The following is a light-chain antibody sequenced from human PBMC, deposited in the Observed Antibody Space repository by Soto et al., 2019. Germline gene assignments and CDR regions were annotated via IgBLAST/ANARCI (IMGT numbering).Light chain of an antibody. CDR3: QQYGSSLWT. CDR2: ATS. J-gene: IGKJ1*01. V-gene: IGKV3-20*01. Sequence: EIVLTQSPGTLSLSPGERASLSCRASQSVSSTYLAWYQQKPGQAPRLLIYATSTRATGIPDRFSGSGSGKDFTITISRLAHEDFAVYYCQQYGSSLWTFGQGTKVDIK. CDR1: QSVSSTY.